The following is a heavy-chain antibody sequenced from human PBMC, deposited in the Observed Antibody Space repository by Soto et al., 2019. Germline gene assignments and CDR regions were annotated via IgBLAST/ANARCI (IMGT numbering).Heavy chain of an antibody. V-gene: IGHV3-53*01. CDR3: ASPPQDCRSTRCGMDV. D-gene: IGHD2-2*01. J-gene: IGHJ6*02. CDR2: IFSGGST. Sequence: EVQLVESGGGLIQPGGSLRLSCEASGFSVAPYYMTWVRQAPGKGLEWVSVIFSGGSTYYSDSVKGRFIISRDSSQRTVYLQMNNLRTEDTAVYYCASPPQDCRSTRCGMDVWGQGTTVTVSS. CDR1: GFSVAPYY.